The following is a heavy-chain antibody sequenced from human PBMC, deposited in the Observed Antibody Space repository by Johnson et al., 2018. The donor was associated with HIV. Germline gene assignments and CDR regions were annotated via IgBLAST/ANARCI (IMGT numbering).Heavy chain of an antibody. Sequence: VQLVESGGGLIQPGGSLRLSCAASGFTVSSNYMSWVRQAPGKGLEWVSVIYSVGTTYYADSVKGRFTISRDNSKNTLYLQMNSLRAEDTAVYYCARDNEDIVLVGAFDIWGQGTMVTVSS. V-gene: IGHV3-66*03. J-gene: IGHJ3*02. CDR2: IYSVGTT. CDR1: GFTVSSNY. CDR3: ARDNEDIVLVGAFDI. D-gene: IGHD2-8*02.